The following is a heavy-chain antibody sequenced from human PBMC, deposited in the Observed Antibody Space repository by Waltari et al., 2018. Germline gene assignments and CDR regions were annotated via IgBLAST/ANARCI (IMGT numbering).Heavy chain of an antibody. CDR3: ARGHTSKYDDFWSGYSNWFDP. CDR2: INHSGST. J-gene: IGHJ5*02. V-gene: IGHV4-34*01. Sequence: QVQLQQWGAGLLKPSETLSLTCAVYGGSFSGYYWSWIRQPPGKGLGWIGEINHSGSTNYNPSLKSRVTISVDTSKNQFSLKLSSVTAADTAVYYCARGHTSKYDDFWSGYSNWFDPWGQGTLVTVSS. D-gene: IGHD3-3*01. CDR1: GGSFSGYY.